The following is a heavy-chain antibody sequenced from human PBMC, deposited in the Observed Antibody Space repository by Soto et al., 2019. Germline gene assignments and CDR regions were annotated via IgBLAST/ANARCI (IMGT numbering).Heavy chain of an antibody. CDR3: ARDSPYSSSWYDLNWFDP. J-gene: IGHJ5*02. CDR1: GFTFSSYD. Sequence: GGSLRLSCAASGFTFSSYDMHWVRQATGKGLEWVSAIGTAGDTYYPGSVKGRFTISRENAKNSLYLQMNSLRPDDTAMYYCARDSPYSSSWYDLNWFDPWGQGTLVTVSS. V-gene: IGHV3-13*04. CDR2: IGTAGDT. D-gene: IGHD6-13*01.